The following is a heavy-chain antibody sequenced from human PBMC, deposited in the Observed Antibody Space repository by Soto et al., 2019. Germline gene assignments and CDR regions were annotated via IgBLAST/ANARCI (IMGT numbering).Heavy chain of an antibody. CDR1: GFTFGSYW. Sequence: GSLRLSCAASGFTFGSYWMNWVRQAPGKGLVWVSRIDSDGSSTTYADSVKGRFTTSRDNAKNTLYLQMSSLRVEDTAVYYCARGRPYGMDVWGQGTTVTVSS. J-gene: IGHJ6*02. V-gene: IGHV3-74*01. CDR3: ARGRPYGMDV. CDR2: IDSDGSST.